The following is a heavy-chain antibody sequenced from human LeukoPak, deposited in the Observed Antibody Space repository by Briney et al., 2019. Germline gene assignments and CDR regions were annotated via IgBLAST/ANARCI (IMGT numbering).Heavy chain of an antibody. Sequence: SETLSLTLPGSRGSTSTYYWSWIRPPAGKGLAWIGRIYSSGNCNFIPPLLRRVTISIDTSKNHFSLKLSSVTAADTAIYYCARALHPPDRNWYFDYWGQGILVTVSS. CDR2: IYSSGNC. J-gene: IGHJ4*02. CDR3: ARALHPPDRNWYFDY. CDR1: RGSTSTYY. D-gene: IGHD1-14*01. V-gene: IGHV4-4*07.